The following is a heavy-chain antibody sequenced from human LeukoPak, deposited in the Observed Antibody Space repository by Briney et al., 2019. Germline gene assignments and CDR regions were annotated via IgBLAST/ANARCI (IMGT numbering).Heavy chain of an antibody. CDR2: IYYSGST. D-gene: IGHD5-24*01. J-gene: IGHJ4*02. V-gene: IGHV4-39*07. Sequence: SETLSLTCTVSGGSISSSSYYWGWIRQPPGKGLEWIGSIYYSGSTYYNPSLKSRVTISVDTSKNQFSLKLSSVTAADTAVYYCARELESRDGYTLDYWGQGTLVTVSS. CDR1: GGSISSSSYY. CDR3: ARELESRDGYTLDY.